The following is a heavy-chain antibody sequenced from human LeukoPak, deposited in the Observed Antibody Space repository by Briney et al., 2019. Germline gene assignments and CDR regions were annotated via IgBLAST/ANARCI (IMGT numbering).Heavy chain of an antibody. J-gene: IGHJ1*01. CDR3: ARGAVGGYCSSTSCYGGEYFQH. Sequence: ASVKVSRKASGYTFTSYGISWVRQAPGQGLEWMGLISAYNGNTNHAQKLQGRVTMTTDTSTSTAYIELRSLRSDDTAVYYCARGAVGGYCSSTSCYGGEYFQHWGQGTLVTVSS. D-gene: IGHD2-2*01. V-gene: IGHV1-18*01. CDR2: ISAYNGNT. CDR1: GYTFTSYG.